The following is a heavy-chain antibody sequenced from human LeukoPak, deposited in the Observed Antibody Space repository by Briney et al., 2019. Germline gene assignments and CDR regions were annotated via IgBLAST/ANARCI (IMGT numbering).Heavy chain of an antibody. J-gene: IGHJ6*02. Sequence: AGGSLRLSCVASGFTFSSYAMSWVRQAPGKGLEWVSAISGSDDSTYYADSVKGRFTISRDNSKNTLYLQMNSLRAEDTAVYYCANSPKYSSGWCYYYGVDVWGQGTTVTVSS. V-gene: IGHV3-23*01. CDR1: GFTFSSYA. CDR3: ANSPKYSSGWCYYYGVDV. CDR2: ISGSDDST. D-gene: IGHD6-19*01.